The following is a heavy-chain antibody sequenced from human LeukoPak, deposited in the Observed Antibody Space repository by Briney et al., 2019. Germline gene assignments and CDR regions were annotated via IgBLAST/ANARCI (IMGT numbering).Heavy chain of an antibody. CDR1: GGSISSYY. Sequence: PSETLSLTCTVSGGSISSYYWSWIRQPPGKGLEWIGYIYYSGSTNYNPSLKSRVTISVDTSKNQFSLKLSSVTAADTAVYYCARWQSKIAVAGSFDYWGQGTLVTVSS. D-gene: IGHD6-19*01. V-gene: IGHV4-59*08. CDR3: ARWQSKIAVAGSFDY. J-gene: IGHJ4*02. CDR2: IYYSGST.